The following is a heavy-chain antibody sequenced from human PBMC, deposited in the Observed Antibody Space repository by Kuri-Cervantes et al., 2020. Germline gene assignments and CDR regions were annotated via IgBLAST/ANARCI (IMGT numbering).Heavy chain of an antibody. D-gene: IGHD5-12*01. V-gene: IGHV4-39*01. Sequence: ESLKISCTVSGGSISSSNYYWGWIRQPPGKGLEWIGTIYYTGSTYYNPSLISRVTISEDTSKNQFSLKVRSVTAADTALYYCARLDMVTSNWFDPWGQGALVTVSS. CDR3: ARLDMVTSNWFDP. CDR1: GGSISSSNYY. J-gene: IGHJ5*02. CDR2: IYYTGST.